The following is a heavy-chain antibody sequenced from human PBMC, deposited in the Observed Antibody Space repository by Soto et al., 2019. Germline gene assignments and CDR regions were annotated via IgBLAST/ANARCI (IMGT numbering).Heavy chain of an antibody. CDR1: GFTFSSYA. V-gene: IGHV3-23*01. D-gene: IGHD3-22*01. CDR3: AIGPHYYDSSGYYGDY. J-gene: IGHJ4*02. CDR2: ISASGGST. Sequence: EVQLLESGGGLVQPGGSLRLSCAASGFTFSSYAMSWVRQAPGKGLEWVSAISASGGSTYYADSVKGRFTISRDNSKNTLYLQMNSLRAEDTAVYYCAIGPHYYDSSGYYGDYWGQGTLVTVSS.